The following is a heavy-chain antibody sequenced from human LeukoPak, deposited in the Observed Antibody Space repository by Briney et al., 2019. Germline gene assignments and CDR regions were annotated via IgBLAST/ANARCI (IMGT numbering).Heavy chain of an antibody. J-gene: IGHJ4*02. D-gene: IGHD6-19*01. V-gene: IGHV3-7*01. Sequence: PGGSLRLSCAASGFTFSSYWMSWVRQAPGKGLEWVANIKQDGSEKYYVDSVKGRFTISRDNAKNSLYLQMNSLRAEDTAVYYCVREDIAVAGCNDYWGQGTLVTVSS. CDR3: VREDIAVAGCNDY. CDR2: IKQDGSEK. CDR1: GFTFSSYW.